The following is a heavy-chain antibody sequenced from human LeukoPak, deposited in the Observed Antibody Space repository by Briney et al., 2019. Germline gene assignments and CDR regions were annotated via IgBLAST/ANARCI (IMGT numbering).Heavy chain of an antibody. V-gene: IGHV1-69*05. CDR1: GGTFSSYA. J-gene: IGHJ5*02. CDR2: IIPIFGTA. Sequence: ASVRVSCKASGGTFSSYAISWVRQAPGQGLEWMGRIIPIFGTANYAQKFQGRVTITTDESTSTAYMELSSLRSEDTAVYYCARGTLGYWFDPWGQGTLVTVSS. D-gene: IGHD1-1*01. CDR3: ARGTLGYWFDP.